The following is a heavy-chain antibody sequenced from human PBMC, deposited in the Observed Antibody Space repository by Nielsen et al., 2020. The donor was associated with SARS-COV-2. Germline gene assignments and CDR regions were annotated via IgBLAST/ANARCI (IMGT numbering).Heavy chain of an antibody. CDR3: AIPSSGYNFGVFDS. V-gene: IGHV3-30-3*01. J-gene: IGHJ4*02. CDR1: ESTFSIYW. D-gene: IGHD5-18*01. CDR2: ISYDGSNK. Sequence: GESLKISCVASESTFSIYWMHWVRQAPGKGLEWVAVISYDGSNKYYADSVKGRFTISRDNSKETLYLQINRLRAEDTAIYYCAIPSSGYNFGVFDSWGQGTLVTVSS.